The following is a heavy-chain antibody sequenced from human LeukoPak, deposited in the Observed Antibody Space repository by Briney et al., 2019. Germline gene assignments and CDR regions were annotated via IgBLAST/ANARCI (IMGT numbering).Heavy chain of an antibody. Sequence: PSETLSLTCTVSGDSISSSYYYWAWIRQPLGKGLEWIGSVYYSGTTYYNPSLKSRVTISVDTSKNQFSLRLSSVTAADTAVYYCARQRNYYDSSGYYYVFFDYWGQGTLVTVSS. CDR1: GDSISSSYYY. D-gene: IGHD3-22*01. CDR2: VYYSGTT. CDR3: ARQRNYYDSSGYYYVFFDY. V-gene: IGHV4-39*01. J-gene: IGHJ4*02.